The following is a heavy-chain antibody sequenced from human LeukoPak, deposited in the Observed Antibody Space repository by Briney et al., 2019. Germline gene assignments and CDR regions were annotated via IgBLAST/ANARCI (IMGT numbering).Heavy chain of an antibody. Sequence: PGRSLRLSCAGSGFTFSSYALSGVRQPPGKGLEGVSQISGGGSSTSDFTTYYSDSVKGRFTISRDNSKNTLYLQMSSLRAEDTAVYYCAKRYYYNSGSFDYWGQGTLVTVSS. CDR3: AKRYYYNSGSFDY. D-gene: IGHD3-10*01. CDR1: GFTFSSYA. CDR2: ISGGGSSTSDFTT. V-gene: IGHV3-23*01. J-gene: IGHJ4*02.